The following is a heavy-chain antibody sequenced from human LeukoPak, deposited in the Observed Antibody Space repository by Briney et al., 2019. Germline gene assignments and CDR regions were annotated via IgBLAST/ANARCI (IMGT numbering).Heavy chain of an antibody. CDR2: ISNSGSSI. Sequence: GGSLRLSCAASGFTFSDSYMTWIRQAPGKGLEWVSYISNSGSSIYYADSVKGRFTISGDNAKNSLYLQMNSLRAEDTAVYYCARDQGFSYYFYYMDVWGKGTTVTVSS. V-gene: IGHV3-11*04. CDR1: GFTFSDSY. J-gene: IGHJ6*03. D-gene: IGHD3-3*01. CDR3: ARDQGFSYYFYYMDV.